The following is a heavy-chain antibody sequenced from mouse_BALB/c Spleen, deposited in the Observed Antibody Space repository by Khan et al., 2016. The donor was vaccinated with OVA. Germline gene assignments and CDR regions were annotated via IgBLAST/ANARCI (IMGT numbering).Heavy chain of an antibody. V-gene: IGHV5-9-3*01. CDR1: GFTFSTYA. D-gene: IGHD2-1*01. J-gene: IGHJ3*01. CDR2: ISSYGDYT. Sequence: EVQVVESGGGLVKPGGSLKLSCAASGFTFSTYAMSWVRQTPEKRLEWVATISSYGDYTYYPDNVPGRFTISRDNAKNTLYLQMSSLRSEDTAMYYCARSPYGNFAYWGQGTLVTVSA. CDR3: ARSPYGNFAY.